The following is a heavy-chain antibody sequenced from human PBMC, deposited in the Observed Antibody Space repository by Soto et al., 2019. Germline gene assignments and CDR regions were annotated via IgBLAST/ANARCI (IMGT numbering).Heavy chain of an antibody. CDR1: GGSISSYY. CDR2: IYYSGST. Sequence: SETLSLTCTVSGGSISSYYWSWIRQPPGKGLEWIGYIYYSGSTNYNPSLKSRVTISVDTSKNQFSLKLSSVTAADTAVYYCARACGYSGYDSDLPLNWGQGTLVTVSS. V-gene: IGHV4-59*01. D-gene: IGHD5-12*01. J-gene: IGHJ1*01. CDR3: ARACGYSGYDSDLPLN.